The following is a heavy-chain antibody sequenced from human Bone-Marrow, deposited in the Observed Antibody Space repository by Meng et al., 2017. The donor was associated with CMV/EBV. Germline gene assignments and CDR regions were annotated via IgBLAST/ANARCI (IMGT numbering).Heavy chain of an antibody. Sequence: GESLKISCAASGFTFDDYGMSWVRQAPGKGLEWVYGSNWNGGSTGYADSVKGRFTISRDNSKNSLYLQMNSLRTEDTALYYCAKDSHIAVAGIGIFGMDVWGQGTTVTVSS. V-gene: IGHV3-20*04. CDR2: SNWNGGST. CDR1: GFTFDDYG. J-gene: IGHJ6*02. CDR3: AKDSHIAVAGIGIFGMDV. D-gene: IGHD6-19*01.